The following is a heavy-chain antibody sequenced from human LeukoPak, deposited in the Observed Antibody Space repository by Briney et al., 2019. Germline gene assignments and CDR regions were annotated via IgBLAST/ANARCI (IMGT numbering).Heavy chain of an antibody. D-gene: IGHD4-17*01. CDR2: INPNSGGT. J-gene: IGHJ4*02. CDR1: GYTFTGYY. Sequence: GASVKVSCKASGYTFTGYYVHWVRQAPGQGLEWMGWINPNSGGTNYAQKFQGRVTMTRDTSISTAYMELSRLRSDDTAVYYCATGKDYGDYYFDYWGQGTLVTVSS. V-gene: IGHV1-2*02. CDR3: ATGKDYGDYYFDY.